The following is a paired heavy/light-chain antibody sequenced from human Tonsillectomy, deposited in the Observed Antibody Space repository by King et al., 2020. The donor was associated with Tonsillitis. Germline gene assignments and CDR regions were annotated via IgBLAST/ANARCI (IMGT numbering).Light chain of an antibody. CDR1: QSIRSW. Sequence: DIQMTQSPSTLSASVGDRVTITCRASQSIRSWLAWYQQKSGKAPKLLIYMASSLESGVPSRFSGSGSETEFTLTISSLQPDDFATYYCQQYNSYPLTFGGGTKVEI. CDR3: QQYNSYPLT. J-gene: IGKJ4*01. CDR2: MAS. V-gene: IGKV1-5*03.
Heavy chain of an antibody. V-gene: IGHV3-66*01. Sequence: EVQLVESGGGLVQPGGSLRLSCATSGFTVSSYYITWVRQAPGKGLQWVSVIYSDDRTYFADSVKGRFTISRDNSKNTLYLQMNSLRVEDTAVYYCARDITGRLDYWGQGTLVTVSS. D-gene: IGHD1-20*01. CDR1: GFTVSSYY. CDR2: IYSDDRT. J-gene: IGHJ4*02. CDR3: ARDITGRLDY.